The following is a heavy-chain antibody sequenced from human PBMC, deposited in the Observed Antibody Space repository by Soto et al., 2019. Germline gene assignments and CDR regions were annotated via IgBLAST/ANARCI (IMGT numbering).Heavy chain of an antibody. CDR2: TSYDGSNN. V-gene: IGHV3-33*05. Sequence: QVQLVESGGGVVQPGTSLRLSCVGSGFTFRSYVIHWVRQAPGKGLEWVAVTSYDGSNNFYGDSVKGRFTISRHNSRNTVELQMDSLTFEATALYYCARWGTTGGLDVWGQGTLVSVSS. CDR3: ARWGTTGGLDV. CDR1: GFTFRSYV. D-gene: IGHD3-16*01. J-gene: IGHJ4*02.